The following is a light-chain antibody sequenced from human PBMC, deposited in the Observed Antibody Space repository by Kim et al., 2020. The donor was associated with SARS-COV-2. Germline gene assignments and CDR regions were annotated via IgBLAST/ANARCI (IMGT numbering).Light chain of an antibody. CDR1: QSVNSN. Sequence: EIVMTQSPATLSVSPGERATLSCRASQSVNSNLAWYQQKPGQAPRLHIYGASARATGIPARFSGSGSGTEFTLTNSSLQSEDFAVYYCQQYNNWPGTFGQGTKVDIK. V-gene: IGKV3-15*01. J-gene: IGKJ1*01. CDR3: QQYNNWPGT. CDR2: GAS.